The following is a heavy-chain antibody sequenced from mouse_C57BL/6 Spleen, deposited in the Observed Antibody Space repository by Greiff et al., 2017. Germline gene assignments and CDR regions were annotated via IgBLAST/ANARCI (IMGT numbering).Heavy chain of an antibody. J-gene: IGHJ2*01. D-gene: IGHD3-2*02. CDR2: IYIGNGYT. CDR1: GYTFTSYG. V-gene: IGHV1-58*01. CDR3: ARRGAAQATLYFDY. Sequence: EVKLVESGAELVRPGSSVKMSCKTSGYTFTSYGINWVKQRPGQGLEWIGYIYIGNGYTEYNEKFKGKATLTSDTSSSTAYMQLSSLTSEDSAIYFCARRGAAQATLYFDYWGQGTTLTVSS.